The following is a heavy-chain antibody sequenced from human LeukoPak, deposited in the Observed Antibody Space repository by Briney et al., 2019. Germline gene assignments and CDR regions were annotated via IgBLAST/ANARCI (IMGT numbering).Heavy chain of an antibody. V-gene: IGHV5-51*01. D-gene: IGHD6-19*01. Sequence: GESLKISCKGSGYSFISYWIVWVRQMPGKGLEWMGIIYPGDSDAKYSPSFQGQVTISADKSISTAYLQWSSLKASDTAMYYCARQIAVAGTSAVWGQGTLVTVSS. CDR1: GYSFISYW. CDR3: ARQIAVAGTSAV. CDR2: IYPGDSDA. J-gene: IGHJ4*02.